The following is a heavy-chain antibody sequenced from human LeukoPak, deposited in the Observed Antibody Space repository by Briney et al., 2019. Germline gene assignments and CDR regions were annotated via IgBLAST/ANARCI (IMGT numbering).Heavy chain of an antibody. V-gene: IGHV1-69*06. Sequence: GASVKVSCKASGGTFISYAISWVRQAPGQGLEWMGGIIPIFGTANYAQKFQGRVTITADKSTSTAYMELSSLRSEDTAVYYCARRLVRGYYYYMDVWGKGTTVTVSS. CDR1: GGTFISYA. J-gene: IGHJ6*03. CDR3: ARRLVRGYYYYMDV. CDR2: IIPIFGTA.